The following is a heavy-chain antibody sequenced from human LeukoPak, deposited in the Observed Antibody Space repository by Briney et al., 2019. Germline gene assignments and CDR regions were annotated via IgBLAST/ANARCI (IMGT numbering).Heavy chain of an antibody. CDR3: ARRVDWFDP. J-gene: IGHJ5*02. CDR1: GASISSYY. CDR2: MFYSGST. V-gene: IGHV4-59*08. Sequence: SETLSLTCTVSGASISSYYWSWIRQPPGKGLEWIGYMFYSGSTNYNPSLRSRVTISVDTSRSQFSLRLSSVTAADTAVYYCARRVDWFDPWGQGTLVTVSS.